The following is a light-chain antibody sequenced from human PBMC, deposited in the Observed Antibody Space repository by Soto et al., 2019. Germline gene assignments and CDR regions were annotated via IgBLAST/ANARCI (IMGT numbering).Light chain of an antibody. J-gene: IGKJ3*01. CDR2: DAS. CDR1: QDISNY. V-gene: IGKV1-33*01. Sequence: DIQMTQSPPSLSASVGDRVTITCQARQDISNYLNWYQHSPGKAPKLLIYDASNLETGVPSRFSGSGSGTDFTFTISSLQPEDIATYYCQQYDNLPLTFGPGTKVDIK. CDR3: QQYDNLPLT.